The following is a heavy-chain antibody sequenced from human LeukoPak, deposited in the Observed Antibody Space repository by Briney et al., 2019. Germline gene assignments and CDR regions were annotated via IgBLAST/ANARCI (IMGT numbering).Heavy chain of an antibody. V-gene: IGHV1-18*04. CDR2: ISAYNGNT. CDR3: ARPGRGPHAFDI. D-gene: IGHD1-26*01. Sequence: ASVKVSCKASGYTFTGYYMHWVRQAPGQGLEWMGWISAYNGNTNYAQKLQGRVTMTTDTSTSTAYMELRSLRSDDTAVYYCARPGRGPHAFDIWGQGTMVTVSS. CDR1: GYTFTGYY. J-gene: IGHJ3*02.